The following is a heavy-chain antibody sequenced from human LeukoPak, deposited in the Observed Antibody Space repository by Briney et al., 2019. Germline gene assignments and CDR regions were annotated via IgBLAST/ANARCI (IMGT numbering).Heavy chain of an antibody. Sequence: ASVKVSCKASGYTSTGYYMHWVRQAPGQGLEWMGRINPNSGGTNYAQKFQGRVTMTRDTSISTAYMELSRLRSDDTAVYYCARALRFLEWWEDYYYMDVWGKGTTVTVSS. CDR2: INPNSGGT. D-gene: IGHD3-3*01. CDR3: ARALRFLEWWEDYYYMDV. J-gene: IGHJ6*03. CDR1: GYTSTGYY. V-gene: IGHV1-2*06.